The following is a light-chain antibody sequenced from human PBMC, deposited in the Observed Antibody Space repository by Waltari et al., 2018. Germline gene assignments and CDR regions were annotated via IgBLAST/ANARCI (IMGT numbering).Light chain of an antibody. CDR2: GST. J-gene: IGLJ2*01. Sequence: QSVLTQPPSVSGAPGQRVTISCTGRGSNIGAGYEVHWYQQLPRAAPKLLIYGSTSRPLGVPDRFFGSTSGTSASLAITGLQAEDEADYYCQSYDTSLRVVFGGGTKLTVL. CDR3: QSYDTSLRVV. V-gene: IGLV1-40*01. CDR1: GSNIGAGYE.